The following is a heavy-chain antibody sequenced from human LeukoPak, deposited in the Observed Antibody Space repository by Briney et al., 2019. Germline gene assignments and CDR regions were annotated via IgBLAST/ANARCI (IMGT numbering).Heavy chain of an antibody. CDR2: IYYSGST. J-gene: IGHJ3*02. CDR1: GGSMSSYY. Sequence: SETLSLTCTVSGGSMSSYYWSWIRQPPGKGLEWIGYIYYSGSTSYNPSLKSRVTISVDTSKNQFSLKLSSVTAADTAVFYCARSIAAVGGAFDIWGQGTMVTVSS. CDR3: ARSIAAVGGAFDI. D-gene: IGHD6-13*01. V-gene: IGHV4-59*01.